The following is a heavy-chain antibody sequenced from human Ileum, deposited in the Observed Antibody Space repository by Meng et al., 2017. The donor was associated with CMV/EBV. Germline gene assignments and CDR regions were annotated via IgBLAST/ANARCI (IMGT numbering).Heavy chain of an antibody. J-gene: IGHJ4*02. D-gene: IGHD2-15*01. Sequence: SVKVSCKASGGTFSSYAISWVRQAPGQGLEWMGGIIPIFGTANYAQKFQGRVTITTDESTSTAYMELSSLRSEDTAVYYCESIGYCSGGSCYSGPYWGQGTLVTVSS. V-gene: IGHV1-69*05. CDR1: GGTFSSYA. CDR2: IIPIFGTA. CDR3: ESIGYCSGGSCYSGPY.